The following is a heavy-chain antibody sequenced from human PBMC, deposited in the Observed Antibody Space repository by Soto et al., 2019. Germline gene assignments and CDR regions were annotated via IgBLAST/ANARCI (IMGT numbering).Heavy chain of an antibody. J-gene: IGHJ4*01. CDR3: AKDHYGSSPNYFDD. Sequence: EVQLVESGGGLVQPGRSLRLSCAASGFNFDVYAMHWVRQAPGKGLEWVSGISWNSDTIDYADSVRGRFTISRDNARDCLYLQMNSVRGEDPALYYCAKDHYGSSPNYFDDWGQGTLVTVSS. CDR1: GFNFDVYA. CDR2: ISWNSDTI. D-gene: IGHD3-10*01. V-gene: IGHV3-9*01.